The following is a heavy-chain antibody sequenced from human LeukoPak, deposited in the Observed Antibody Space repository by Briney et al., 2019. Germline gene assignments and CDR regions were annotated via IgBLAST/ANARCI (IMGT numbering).Heavy chain of an antibody. Sequence: GGSLRLSCAASGFTVSSNYMSWVRQAPGKGLEWVSVIYSGGSTYYADSVKGRFTISRDNSKNTLYLQMNSLRAEDTAVYYCARLYYDREGFDYWGQGTLVTVSS. CDR1: GFTVSSNY. J-gene: IGHJ4*02. CDR2: IYSGGST. CDR3: ARLYYDREGFDY. D-gene: IGHD3-10*02. V-gene: IGHV3-66*01.